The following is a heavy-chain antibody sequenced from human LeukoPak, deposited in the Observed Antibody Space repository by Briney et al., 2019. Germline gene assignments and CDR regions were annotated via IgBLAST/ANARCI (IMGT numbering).Heavy chain of an antibody. CDR2: ISGDGTIT. Sequence: GGSLRLSCAASGLNLDAYAMHWVRQAPGKGLEWVSLISGDGTITYYAYSVKGRFTISRDNSKNSLFLEMNSLRSEDTALSYCAKDTPLFYHYYGIDVRGQGTTVTVSS. J-gene: IGHJ6*02. V-gene: IGHV3-43*02. CDR1: GLNLDAYA. CDR3: AKDTPLFYHYYGIDV.